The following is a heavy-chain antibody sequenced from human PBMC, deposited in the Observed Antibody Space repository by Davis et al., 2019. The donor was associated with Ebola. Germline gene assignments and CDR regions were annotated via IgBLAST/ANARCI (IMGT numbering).Heavy chain of an antibody. D-gene: IGHD3-3*01. V-gene: IGHV4-34*01. CDR3: ASGTIFGVVRYYYYGMDV. J-gene: IGHJ6*02. Sequence: SETLSLTCAVYGGSFSGYYWSWIRQPPGKGLEWIGENNHSGSTNYNPSLKSRVTISVDTSKNQFSLKLSSVTAADTAVYYCASGTIFGVVRYYYYGMDVWGQGTTVTVSS. CDR1: GGSFSGYY. CDR2: NNHSGST.